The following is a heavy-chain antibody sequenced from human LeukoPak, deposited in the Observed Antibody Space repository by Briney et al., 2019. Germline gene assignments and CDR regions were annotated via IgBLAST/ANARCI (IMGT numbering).Heavy chain of an antibody. CDR3: ARVFDSGSQAYFYYMDV. Sequence: KTSETLSLTRNVSGGSIRGYYWSWIRQPPGKGLEWIGYIYSSGSTNYNPSLKSRVTMSVDTSKNQFSLKVSSVTAADTAVYYCARVFDSGSQAYFYYMDVWGKGTTVTISS. D-gene: IGHD3-10*01. CDR2: IYSSGST. V-gene: IGHV4-59*01. J-gene: IGHJ6*03. CDR1: GGSIRGYY.